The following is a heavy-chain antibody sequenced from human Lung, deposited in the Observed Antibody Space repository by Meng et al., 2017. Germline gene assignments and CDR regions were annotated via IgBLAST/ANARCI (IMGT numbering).Heavy chain of an antibody. D-gene: IGHD4-11*01. CDR1: GGSFSDYY. CDR2: INHSGST. V-gene: IGHV4-34*01. Sequence: QWGAGLLKPSEPLSLTCVVSGGSFSDYYWSLIRQPPGKGLEWIGEINHSGSTNYNPSLESRATISVDTSQNNLSLKLSSVTAADSAVYCCARGPTTMAHDFDYWGQGTLVTISS. CDR3: ARGPTTMAHDFDY. J-gene: IGHJ4*02.